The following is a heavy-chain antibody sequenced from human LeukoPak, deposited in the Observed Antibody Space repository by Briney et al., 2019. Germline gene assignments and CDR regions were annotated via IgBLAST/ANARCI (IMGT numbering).Heavy chain of an antibody. J-gene: IGHJ4*02. Sequence: PGGSLRLSCVASGFTFSSYWMHWVRQDPRKGLVWVSRINGDGRNINYADSVRGRFTISRDNAKNTLYLQMNSLRAEDTAVYYCAKAFVDTAMVTLAFDYWGQGTLVTVSS. D-gene: IGHD5-18*01. CDR3: AKAFVDTAMVTLAFDY. V-gene: IGHV3-74*01. CDR2: INGDGRNI. CDR1: GFTFSSYW.